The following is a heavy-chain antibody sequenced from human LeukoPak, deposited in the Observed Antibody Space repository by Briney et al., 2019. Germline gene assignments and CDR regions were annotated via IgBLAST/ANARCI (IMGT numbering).Heavy chain of an antibody. CDR3: ARVGSSGSYNEDY. J-gene: IGHJ4*02. CDR1: GFTFSSYS. Sequence: GGSLRLSCAASGFTFSSYSMNWVRQAPGKGLEWVSSISSSSTYIYYADSVKGRFTISRDSAKNSLYLQMNTLRAEDTAVYYCARVGSSGSYNEDYWGQGTLVTVSS. CDR2: ISSSSTYI. V-gene: IGHV3-21*01. D-gene: IGHD1-26*01.